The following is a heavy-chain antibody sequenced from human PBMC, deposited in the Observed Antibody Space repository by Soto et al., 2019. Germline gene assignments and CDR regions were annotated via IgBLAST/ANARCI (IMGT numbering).Heavy chain of an antibody. CDR2: ISPLFSTT. CDR3: AASSSVAAAGDFKF. D-gene: IGHD6-13*01. CDR1: GDLFTNYA. Sequence: QVQLVQSGAEVKEPGSSVKVSCKATGDLFTNYAINWVRQAPGQGLEWMGRISPLFSTTYYAQKFRGRVTIGADDLTTIVYLEVSNLESEDSFMYYCAASSSVAAAGDFKFWGQGTLVTVSP. V-gene: IGHV1-69*01. J-gene: IGHJ4*02.